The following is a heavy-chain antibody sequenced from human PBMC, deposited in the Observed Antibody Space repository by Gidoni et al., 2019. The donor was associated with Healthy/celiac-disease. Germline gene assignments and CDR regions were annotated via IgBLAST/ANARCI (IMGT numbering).Heavy chain of an antibody. CDR2: ISSSSSTI. CDR1: GFTFSSYS. V-gene: IGHV3-48*01. Sequence: EVQLVESGGGLVQPGGSLRLSCSASGFTFSSYSMNWVRQAPGKGLEWVSYISSSSSTIYYADSVKGRFTISRDNAKNSLYLQMNSLRAEDTAVYYCARGVRAYYDSSGIALPFFAYYFDYWGQGTLVTVSS. CDR3: ARGVRAYYDSSGIALPFFAYYFDY. D-gene: IGHD3-22*01. J-gene: IGHJ4*02.